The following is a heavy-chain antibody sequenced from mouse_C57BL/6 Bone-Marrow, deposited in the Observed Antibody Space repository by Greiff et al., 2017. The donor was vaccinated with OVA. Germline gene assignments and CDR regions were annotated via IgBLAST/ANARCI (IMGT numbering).Heavy chain of an antibody. CDR3: AISMVTGGDYAMDY. D-gene: IGHD2-2*01. Sequence: QVQLKQPGAELVKPGASVKVSCKASGYTFTSYWMHWVKQRPGQGLEWIGRIHPSDSDTNYNQKFKGKATLTVDKSSSTAYMQLSSLTSEDSAVYYCAISMVTGGDYAMDYWGQGTSVTVSS. CDR2: IHPSDSDT. V-gene: IGHV1-74*01. J-gene: IGHJ4*01. CDR1: GYTFTSYW.